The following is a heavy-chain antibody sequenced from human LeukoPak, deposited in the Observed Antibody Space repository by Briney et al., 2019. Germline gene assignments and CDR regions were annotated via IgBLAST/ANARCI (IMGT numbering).Heavy chain of an antibody. V-gene: IGHV3-23*01. J-gene: IGHJ5*02. D-gene: IGHD5-24*01. CDR1: GFTFSNYA. Sequence: GGSLRLSCAASGFTFSNYAMNWVRQAPGEGLEWVASISGSGDDPSYADSVKGRFTISRDNSRNTLYLQMNSLRAEDTAVYYCAKQFVDIWGQGTLVTVSS. CDR3: AKQFVDI. CDR2: ISGSGDDP.